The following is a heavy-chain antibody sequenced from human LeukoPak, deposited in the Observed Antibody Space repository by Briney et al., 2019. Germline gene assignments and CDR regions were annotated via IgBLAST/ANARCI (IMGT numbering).Heavy chain of an antibody. V-gene: IGHV5-51*01. CDR2: IYPGDSDT. CDR1: GYIFTSYW. Sequence: GESLKISCKGAGYIFTSYWIGWVRQMPGKGLGWMGIIYPGDSDTRYSPSFQGQVTISADKSISTAYLQWSSLKASDTAMYYCATLVGARYFDYWGQGTLVTVSS. J-gene: IGHJ4*02. CDR3: ATLVGARYFDY. D-gene: IGHD1-26*01.